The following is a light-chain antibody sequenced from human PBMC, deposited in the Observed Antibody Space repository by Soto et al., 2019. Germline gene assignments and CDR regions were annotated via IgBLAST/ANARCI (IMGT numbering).Light chain of an antibody. CDR2: DAS. V-gene: IGKV3-20*01. CDR1: QSVSSNY. Sequence: EIVLTQSPGTLSLSPGERATLSCRASQSVSSNYLAWYKQKPGQAPRLLIYDASSRATGIPDRFSGSGSGTDFTLTISRLEPEDFAVYYCQRYGSSPLTFGGETKVEIK. CDR3: QRYGSSPLT. J-gene: IGKJ4*01.